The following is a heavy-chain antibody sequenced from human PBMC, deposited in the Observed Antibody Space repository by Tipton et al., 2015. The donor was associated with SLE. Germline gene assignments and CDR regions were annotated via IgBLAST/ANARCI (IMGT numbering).Heavy chain of an antibody. J-gene: IGHJ3*01. V-gene: IGHV4-31*11. Sequence: GLVKPSETLSLICAVSGYSISSEYYWTWIRQRPGTGPEWIGTVYFNVRMYYNPSLKSRMTMSLDTSKNQLSLKLSSMTAADTAVYFCARAGGNSLSLHVWGQGTMVTVSS. CDR3: ARAGGNSLSLHV. D-gene: IGHD4-23*01. CDR2: VYFNVRM. CDR1: GYSISSEYY.